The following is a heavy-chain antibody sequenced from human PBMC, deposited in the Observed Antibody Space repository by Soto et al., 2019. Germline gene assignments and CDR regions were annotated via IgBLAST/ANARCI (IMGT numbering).Heavy chain of an antibody. CDR3: ARGLDSSGYYSVDY. CDR1: GGSFSGYY. D-gene: IGHD3-22*01. V-gene: IGHV4-34*01. J-gene: IGHJ4*02. CDR2: INHSGST. Sequence: SETLSLTCAVYGGSFSGYYWSWIRQPPGKGLEWIGEINHSGSTNYNPSLKSRVTISVXXXKXXXXLRRXSXXAAXTDVXYCARGLDSSGYYSVDYWGQGTLVTVSS.